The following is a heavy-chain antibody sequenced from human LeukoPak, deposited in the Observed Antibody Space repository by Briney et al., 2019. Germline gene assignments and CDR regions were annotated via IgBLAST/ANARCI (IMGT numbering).Heavy chain of an antibody. D-gene: IGHD3-22*01. V-gene: IGHV3-23*01. CDR3: ADLEITMMWGP. Sequence: GGSLRLSCAASGFIFTRYTMSWVRQAPGKGLDWVSGISGSGGTTYYADSVKGRFTISKDNSKNTVYLQMNSLRAEDTAVYYCADLEITMMWGPWGQGTLVTVSS. CDR1: GFIFTRYT. CDR2: ISGSGGTT. J-gene: IGHJ5*02.